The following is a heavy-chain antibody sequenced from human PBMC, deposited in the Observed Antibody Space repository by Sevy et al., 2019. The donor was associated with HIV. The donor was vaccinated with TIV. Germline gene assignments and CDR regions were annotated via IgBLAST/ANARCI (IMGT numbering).Heavy chain of an antibody. J-gene: IGHJ6*02. CDR1: GGTFSSYA. CDR3: ATIRAGYCSGGSCYDDYYYYYGMDV. D-gene: IGHD2-15*01. V-gene: IGHV1-69*13. CDR2: IIPIFGTA. Sequence: ASVKVSCKASGGTFSSYAISWVRQAPGQGLEWMGGIIPIFGTANYAQKFQGRVTITADESTSTAYMELGSLRSEDTAVYYCATIRAGYCSGGSCYDDYYYYYGMDVWGQGTTVTVSS.